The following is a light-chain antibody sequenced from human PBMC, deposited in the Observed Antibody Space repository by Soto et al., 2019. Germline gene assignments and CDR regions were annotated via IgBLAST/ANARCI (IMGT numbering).Light chain of an antibody. CDR1: QSISRY. J-gene: IGKJ1*01. CDR2: AAS. Sequence: IQMTQSPSSLSASLGDRVTITCRASQSISRYLNWFQQKPGKAPKLLIFAASNLQSGLPSRFRGSGSGTEVTLTISSLQPDDFETYYCQHYNSYSEACGQGTKVDIK. V-gene: IGKV1-16*01. CDR3: QHYNSYSEA.